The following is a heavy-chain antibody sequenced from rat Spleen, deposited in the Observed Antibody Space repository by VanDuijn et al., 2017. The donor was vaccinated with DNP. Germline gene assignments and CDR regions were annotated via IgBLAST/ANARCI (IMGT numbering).Heavy chain of an antibody. CDR3: VRWNSGHFDY. V-gene: IGHV5-7*01. CDR1: GFTFSDYN. J-gene: IGHJ2*01. CDR2: ISYDGTTT. D-gene: IGHD4-3*01. Sequence: EVQLVESGGGLVQPGRSLKLSCTDSGFTFSDYNMAWVRQAPKKGLEWVATISYDGTTTNYRDSVKGRFAISRDNAKSTLYLQMNSLRSEDMATYYCVRWNSGHFDYWGQGVMVTVSS.